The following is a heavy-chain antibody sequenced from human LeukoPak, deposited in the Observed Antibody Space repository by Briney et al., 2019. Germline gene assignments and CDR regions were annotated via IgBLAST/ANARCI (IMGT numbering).Heavy chain of an antibody. V-gene: IGHV1-8*01. CDR2: MNPNSGNT. D-gene: IGHD1-14*01. CDR1: GYTFTTYD. CDR3: ARGIRNQLYSDY. Sequence: ASVKVSCKASGYTFTTYDITWVRQAPGQGLEWMGWMNPNSGNTGYAQKFKDRVTMTSDTSITTAYMELRSLSSEDTAVYYCARGIRNQLYSDYWGQGTLITVSS. J-gene: IGHJ4*02.